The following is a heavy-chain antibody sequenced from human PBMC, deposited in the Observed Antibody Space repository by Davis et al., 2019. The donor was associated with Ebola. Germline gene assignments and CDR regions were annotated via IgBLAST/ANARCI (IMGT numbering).Heavy chain of an antibody. D-gene: IGHD3-3*01. CDR1: GYTFTSYY. CDR3: AGVRFLELEY. V-gene: IGHV1-69*13. Sequence: SVKVSCKASGYTFTSYYMHWVRQAPGQGLEWMGGIIPIFGTANYAQKFQGRVTITADESTSTAYMELSSLRSEDTAVYYCAGVRFLELEYWGQGTLVTVSS. J-gene: IGHJ4*02. CDR2: IIPIFGTA.